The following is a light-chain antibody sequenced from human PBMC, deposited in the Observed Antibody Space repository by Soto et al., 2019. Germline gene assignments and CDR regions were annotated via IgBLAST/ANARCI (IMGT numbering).Light chain of an antibody. J-gene: IGLJ1*01. CDR1: SSDVGGYNF. CDR3: TSYTSNTTLYV. CDR2: EVN. V-gene: IGLV2-14*01. Sequence: QSVLTQPASVSGSPGQSITISCTGASSDVGGYNFVSWYQQHPGKAPKLVIYEVNNRPSGVSNRFSGSKSGNTASLTISGLQAEDEADYYCTSYTSNTTLYVFGTGTKHTVL.